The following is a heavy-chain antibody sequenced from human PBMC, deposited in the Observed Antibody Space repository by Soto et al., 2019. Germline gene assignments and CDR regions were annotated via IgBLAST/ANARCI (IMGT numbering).Heavy chain of an antibody. Sequence: GGSLRLSCAASGFTFSSYAMHWVRQAPGKGLEWVAVISYDGSNKYYADSVKGRFTISRDNSKNTLYLQMNSLRAEDTAVYYCARDPNRLLWFGEFASGLDYWGQGTLVTVSS. CDR3: ARDPNRLLWFGEFASGLDY. V-gene: IGHV3-30-3*01. CDR1: GFTFSSYA. D-gene: IGHD3-10*01. J-gene: IGHJ4*02. CDR2: ISYDGSNK.